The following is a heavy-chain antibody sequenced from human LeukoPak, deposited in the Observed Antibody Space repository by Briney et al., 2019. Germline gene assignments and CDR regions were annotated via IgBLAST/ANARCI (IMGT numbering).Heavy chain of an antibody. CDR2: IYYSGST. CDR1: GGSISSYY. D-gene: IGHD3-16*01. CDR3: ARDGGSQGYFDY. Sequence: SETLSLTCTVSGGSISSYYWSWIRQPPGKGLEWIGYIYYSGSTNYNPSFKSRVTISVDTSKNQFSLKLSSVTAADTAVYYCARDGGSQGYFDYWGQGTLVTVSS. J-gene: IGHJ4*02. V-gene: IGHV4-59*01.